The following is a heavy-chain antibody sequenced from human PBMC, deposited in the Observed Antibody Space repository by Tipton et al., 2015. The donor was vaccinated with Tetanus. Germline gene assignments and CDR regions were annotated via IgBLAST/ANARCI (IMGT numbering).Heavy chain of an antibody. CDR1: GYSFTSYW. J-gene: IGHJ5*02. D-gene: IGHD6-6*01. CDR3: ARQGEYSSSFDWFDP. CDR2: IYPGDSDT. Sequence: QSGPEVKKPGESLKISCKGSGYSFTSYWIGWVRQMPGKGLEWTGIIYPGDSDTRYSPSFQGQVTISADKSISTAYLQWSSLKASDPAMYYCARQGEYSSSFDWFDPWGQGTLVTVSS. V-gene: IGHV5-51*01.